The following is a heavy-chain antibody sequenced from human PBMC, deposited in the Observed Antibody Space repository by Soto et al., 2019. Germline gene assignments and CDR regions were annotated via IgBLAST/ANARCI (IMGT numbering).Heavy chain of an antibody. Sequence: QVQVVQSGAEVKKPGSSVKVSCKASGGTFSSYTITWVRQAPGQGLEWLGRIIPIFGVTNYEQKFQDIITMSLDRHPATAYMELSSQTSADTAAYYCVIDWVSTKQTWGFGDSWGPVTLVTVSS. V-gene: IGHV1-69*04. J-gene: IGHJ5*01. CDR3: VIDWVSTKQTWGFGDS. CDR1: GGTFSSYT. CDR2: IIPIFGVT. D-gene: IGHD3-10*01.